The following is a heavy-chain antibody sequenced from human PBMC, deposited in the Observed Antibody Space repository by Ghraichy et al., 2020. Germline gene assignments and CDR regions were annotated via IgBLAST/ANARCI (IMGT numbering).Heavy chain of an antibody. CDR3: ARDRSYYDSSGYPDYYYYYYGMDV. D-gene: IGHD3-22*01. CDR1: GGSISSYY. J-gene: IGHJ6*02. CDR2: IYYSGST. Sequence: SETLSLTCTVSGGSISSYYWSWIRQPPGKGLEWIGYIYYSGSTNYNPSLKSRVTISVDTSKNQFSLKLSSVTAADTAVYYCARDRSYYDSSGYPDYYYYYYGMDVWGQGTTVTVSS. V-gene: IGHV4-59*01.